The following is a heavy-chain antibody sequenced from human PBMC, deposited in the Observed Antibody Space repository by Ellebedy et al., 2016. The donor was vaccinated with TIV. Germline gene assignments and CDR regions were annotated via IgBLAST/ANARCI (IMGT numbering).Heavy chain of an antibody. J-gene: IGHJ4*02. CDR1: GFTFGDYA. V-gene: IGHV3-7*01. Sequence: PGGSLRLSCTASGFTFGDYAMSWVRQAPGKGLQWVASLSQDGSAKYYVDSVKGRFTISRDNAKNSLYLEMNSLRAEDTAVYYCARAGDYDLLSPAGGYWGQGTLVTVAS. CDR2: LSQDGSAK. CDR3: ARAGDYDLLSPAGGY. D-gene: IGHD3-22*01.